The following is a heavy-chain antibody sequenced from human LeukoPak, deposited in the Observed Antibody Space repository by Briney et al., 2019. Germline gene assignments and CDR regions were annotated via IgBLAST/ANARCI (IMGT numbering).Heavy chain of an antibody. CDR3: ATALVRPFDY. CDR1: GYTPTELS. D-gene: IGHD2-2*01. Sequence: ASVKVSCKVSGYTPTELSMHWVRQAPGKGLEWMGGFDPEDGETTYAQKFQGRVTMTEGTSTDTAYMELSSLRSEDTAVYYCATALVRPFDYWGQGTLVTVSS. V-gene: IGHV1-24*01. CDR2: FDPEDGET. J-gene: IGHJ4*02.